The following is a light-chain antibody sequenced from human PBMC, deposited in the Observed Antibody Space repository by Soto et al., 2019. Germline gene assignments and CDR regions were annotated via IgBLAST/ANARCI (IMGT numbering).Light chain of an antibody. Sequence: DIQLTQSPSFLSASVGDRVTVSCRASQGISTSLAWFQQKAGKVPQLLVYPASTLQDGVPSRFSGSGSGTYFTLTINSLQAEDFATYYCQHRRTYPFSFGQGTKLDIK. J-gene: IGKJ2*03. CDR3: QHRRTYPFS. CDR2: PAS. CDR1: QGISTS. V-gene: IGKV1-9*01.